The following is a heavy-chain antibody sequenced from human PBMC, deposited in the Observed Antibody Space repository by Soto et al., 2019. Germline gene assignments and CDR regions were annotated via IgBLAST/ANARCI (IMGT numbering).Heavy chain of an antibody. V-gene: IGHV1-3*01. CDR2: INAGNGNT. CDR1: GYTFTSYA. Sequence: APVKVSCKASGYTFTSYAMHWVRQAPGQRLEWMGWINAGNGNTKYSQKFQGRVTITRDTSASTAYMELSSLRSEDTAVYYCARESGYDYGDSVVWFDPWGQGTLVTVSS. J-gene: IGHJ5*02. CDR3: ARESGYDYGDSVVWFDP. D-gene: IGHD4-17*01.